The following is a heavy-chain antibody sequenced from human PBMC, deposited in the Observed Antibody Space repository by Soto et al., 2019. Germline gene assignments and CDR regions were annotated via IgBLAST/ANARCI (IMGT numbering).Heavy chain of an antibody. CDR2: IWYDGNYK. Sequence: SLRRSCAASGFMFSDYGMHWVRQAPGKGLEWVAIIWYDGNYKYYSESAKGRFTISRDNSNNTLYLQMNNLRVEDTAVYFCAREGAVAGSQDFWGQGTLVTVSS. V-gene: IGHV3-33*01. CDR3: AREGAVAGSQDF. CDR1: GFMFSDYG. D-gene: IGHD6-19*01. J-gene: IGHJ4*02.